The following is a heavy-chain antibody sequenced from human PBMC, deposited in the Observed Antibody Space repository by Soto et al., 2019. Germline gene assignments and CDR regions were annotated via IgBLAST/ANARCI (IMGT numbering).Heavy chain of an antibody. D-gene: IGHD6-19*01. V-gene: IGHV4-39*01. Sequence: SETLSLTCTVSGGSISSNSYYWGWIRQPPGKGLEWIGSIYYSGSTYYNPSLKSRVTISVDTSKNQFSLKLSSVTAADTAVYYCARLRAVADNWFDPWGQGTLVTVSS. J-gene: IGHJ5*02. CDR2: IYYSGST. CDR3: ARLRAVADNWFDP. CDR1: GGSISSNSYY.